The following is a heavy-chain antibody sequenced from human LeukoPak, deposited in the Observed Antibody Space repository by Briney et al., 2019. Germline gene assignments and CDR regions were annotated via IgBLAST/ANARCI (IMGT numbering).Heavy chain of an antibody. CDR3: ARALGVGDYVHWYFDL. CDR2: INPNSGGT. V-gene: IGHV1-2*02. CDR1: GYTFTGYG. Sequence: ASVKVSCKASGYTFTGYGISWVRQAPGQGLEWMGWINPNSGGTNYAQKFQGRVTMTRDTSISTAYMELSRLRSDDTAVYYCARALGVGDYVHWYFDLWGRGTLVTVSS. J-gene: IGHJ2*01. D-gene: IGHD4-17*01.